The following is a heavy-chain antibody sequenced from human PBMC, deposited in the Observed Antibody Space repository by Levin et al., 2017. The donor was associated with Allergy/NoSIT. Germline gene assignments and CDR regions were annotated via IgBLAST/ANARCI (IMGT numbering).Heavy chain of an antibody. V-gene: IGHV4-39*01. CDR3: ARHGLAAPGTRIHKYYFDS. CDR1: GDSVSSSSYY. CDR2: INYSGST. D-gene: IGHD6-13*01. J-gene: IGHJ4*02. Sequence: SETLSLTCTVSGDSVSSSSYYWGWIRQPPGKGLEWIGSINYSGSTYYNPSLKSRVTVSVDTSKNQFSLNLSSVTASDTAVYYCARHGLAAPGTRIHKYYFDSWGQGTLVTVSS.